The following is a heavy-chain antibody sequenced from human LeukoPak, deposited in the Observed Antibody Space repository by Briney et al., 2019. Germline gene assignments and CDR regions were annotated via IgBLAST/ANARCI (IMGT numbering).Heavy chain of an antibody. Sequence: KASETLSLTCTVSGGSISSYYWSWIRQPPGKGLEWIGYIYYSGSTNYNPSLKSRVTISVDTSKNQFSLKLSSVTAADTAVYYCARGLSTADAFDIWGQGTMVTVSS. V-gene: IGHV4-59*01. CDR2: IYYSGST. J-gene: IGHJ3*02. CDR3: ARGLSTADAFDI. CDR1: GGSISSYY.